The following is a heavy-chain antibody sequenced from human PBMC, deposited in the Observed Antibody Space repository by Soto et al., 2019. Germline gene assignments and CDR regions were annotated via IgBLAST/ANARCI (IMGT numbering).Heavy chain of an antibody. CDR1: GGTFSNSA. D-gene: IGHD3-10*01. Sequence: ASVKVSCKASGGTFSNSAISWVRQAPGQGLEWMGWINAGNGNTKYSQKFQGRVTITRDTSASTAYMELNSLRAEDTAVYYCARDQGLLWFGEFKPNYYGMDVWGQGTTVTVSS. CDR2: INAGNGNT. V-gene: IGHV1-3*01. J-gene: IGHJ6*02. CDR3: ARDQGLLWFGEFKPNYYGMDV.